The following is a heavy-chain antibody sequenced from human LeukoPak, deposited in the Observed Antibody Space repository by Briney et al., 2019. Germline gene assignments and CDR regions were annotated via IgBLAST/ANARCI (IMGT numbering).Heavy chain of an antibody. Sequence: GGSLRLSCAASGFTFSSYSMNWVRQAPGKGLEWVSSISSSSSYIYYADSVKGRFTISRDNAKNSLYLRMNSLRAEDTAVYYCASSTSWMGGSYWGQGTLVTVSS. D-gene: IGHD2-2*01. CDR1: GFTFSSYS. CDR2: ISSSSSYI. CDR3: ASSTSWMGGSY. J-gene: IGHJ4*02. V-gene: IGHV3-21*01.